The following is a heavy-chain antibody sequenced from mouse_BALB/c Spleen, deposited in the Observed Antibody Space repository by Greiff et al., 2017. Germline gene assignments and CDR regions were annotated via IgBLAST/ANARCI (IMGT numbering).Heavy chain of an antibody. CDR2: IWGDGST. J-gene: IGHJ2*01. CDR3: ARAGNYDSYFDY. D-gene: IGHD2-1*01. Sequence: QVQLKESGPGLVAPSQSLSITCTVSGFSLTGYGVNWVRQPPGKGLEWLGMIWGDGSTDYNSALKSRLSISKDNSKSQVFLKMNSLQTDDTARYYCARAGNYDSYFDYWGQGTTLTVSS. CDR1: GFSLTGYG. V-gene: IGHV2-6-7*01.